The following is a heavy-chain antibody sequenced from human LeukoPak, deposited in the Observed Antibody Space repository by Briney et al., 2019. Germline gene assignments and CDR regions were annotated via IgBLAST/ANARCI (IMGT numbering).Heavy chain of an antibody. CDR1: GFTFSSYA. Sequence: GGSLRLSCAASGFTFSSYAMSWVRQAPGKGLEWVSAISGSGGSTYYADSVKGRFTISRDNSKNTLYLQMNNPRVEDTAMYYCARVHDSTGYYHYFDSWGQGTLVTVSS. CDR3: ARVHDSTGYYHYFDS. CDR2: ISGSGGST. V-gene: IGHV3-23*01. J-gene: IGHJ4*02. D-gene: IGHD3-22*01.